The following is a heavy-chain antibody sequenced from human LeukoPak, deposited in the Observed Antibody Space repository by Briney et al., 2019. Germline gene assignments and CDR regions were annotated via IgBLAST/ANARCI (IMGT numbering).Heavy chain of an antibody. J-gene: IGHJ4*02. Sequence: AGSLRLSCAGSGFTFSGYWMSWVRQAPGKGLEWVAHIKQDGSDKSYVDSVKGRFTISRDNAKNSLSLQMNSLRAEDTGVYYCTRNEVWGQGTLVSVSS. CDR3: TRNEV. V-gene: IGHV3-7*01. CDR2: IKQDGSDK. D-gene: IGHD1-1*01. CDR1: GFTFSGYW.